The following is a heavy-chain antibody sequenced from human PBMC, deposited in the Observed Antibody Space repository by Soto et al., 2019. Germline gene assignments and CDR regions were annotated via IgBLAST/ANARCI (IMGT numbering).Heavy chain of an antibody. V-gene: IGHV4-30-4*01. CDR2: IYYSGST. Sequence: PSETLSLTCTVSGGSISSGDCYWSWIRQPPGKGLEWIGYIYYSGSTYYNPSLKSRVTISVDTSKNQFSLKLSSVTAADTAVYYCARGSFWAYYYDSSGYALWGQGTMVTVSS. J-gene: IGHJ3*01. CDR3: ARGSFWAYYYDSSGYAL. CDR1: GGSISSGDCY. D-gene: IGHD3-22*01.